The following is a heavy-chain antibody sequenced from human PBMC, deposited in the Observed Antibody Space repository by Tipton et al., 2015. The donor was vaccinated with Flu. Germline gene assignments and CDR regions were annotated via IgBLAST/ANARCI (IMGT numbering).Heavy chain of an antibody. Sequence: QLVQSGPEVKKPGTSVKVSCKASGFTFTSSAMQWVRQARGQRLEWIGWIVVGSGNTNYAQKFQERVTITRDMSTSTAYMELSSLRSEDTAVYYCAAGGGEMATKIGGYYYYYYGMDVWGQGTTVTVSS. CDR3: AAGGGEMATKIGGYYYYYYGMDV. D-gene: IGHD5-24*01. CDR1: GFTFTSSA. V-gene: IGHV1-58*02. CDR2: IVVGSGNT. J-gene: IGHJ6*02.